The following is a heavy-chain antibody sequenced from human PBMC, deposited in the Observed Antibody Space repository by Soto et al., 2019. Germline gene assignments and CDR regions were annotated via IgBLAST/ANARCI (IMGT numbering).Heavy chain of an antibody. J-gene: IGHJ4*02. D-gene: IGHD6-13*01. CDR1: GYTFTSYA. V-gene: IGHV1-3*05. Sequence: QVQLVQSGAEEKKPGASVKVSCKASGYTFTSYAMHWVRQAPGQRLEWMGWINAGNGNTRYLQKFQDRVTITTDTSASTAYMELSSLRSEDTAVYYCARDRLYSSSWYYFDYWGQGTLVTVSS. CDR3: ARDRLYSSSWYYFDY. CDR2: INAGNGNT.